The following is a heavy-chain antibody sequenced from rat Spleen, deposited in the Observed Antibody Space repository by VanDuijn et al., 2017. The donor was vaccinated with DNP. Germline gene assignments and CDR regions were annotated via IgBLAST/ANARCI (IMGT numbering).Heavy chain of an antibody. Sequence: EVQLVESGGGLVQPGRSLKLSCAASGFTFSDYYMAWVRQAPTKGLEWVAYISYDGGSTYHGDSVKGRFTISRDNAKSSLYLQMDSLRSEDTATYYCTTDAAYWGQGTLVTVSS. J-gene: IGHJ3*01. CDR1: GFTFSDYY. CDR3: TTDAAY. CDR2: ISYDGGST. V-gene: IGHV5-20*01.